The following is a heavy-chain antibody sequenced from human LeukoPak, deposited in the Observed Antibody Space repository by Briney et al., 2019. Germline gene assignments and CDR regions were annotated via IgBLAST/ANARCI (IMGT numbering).Heavy chain of an antibody. V-gene: IGHV4-59*01. D-gene: IGHD3-22*01. CDR3: ARWGIYYYDSSGYWLTLDY. Sequence: SETLSLTCTVSGGSISSYYWSWIRQPPGKGLEWIGYIYYSGSTNYNPSLKSRVTISVDTSKNQFSLKLSSVTAADTAVYYCARWGIYYYDSSGYWLTLDYWGQGTLVTVSS. CDR2: IYYSGST. CDR1: GGSISSYY. J-gene: IGHJ4*02.